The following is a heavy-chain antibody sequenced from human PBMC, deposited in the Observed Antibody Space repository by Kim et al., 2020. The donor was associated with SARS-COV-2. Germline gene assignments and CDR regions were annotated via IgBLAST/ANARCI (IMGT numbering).Heavy chain of an antibody. Sequence: GGSLRLSCAASGFTFSSYGMHWVRQAPGKGLEWVAVISYDGSNKYYADSVKGRFTISRDNSKNTLYLQMNSLRAEDTAVYYCAKDGSGEYYYDSSGPLDYWGQGTLVTVSS. D-gene: IGHD3-22*01. CDR2: ISYDGSNK. CDR3: AKDGSGEYYYDSSGPLDY. V-gene: IGHV3-30*18. J-gene: IGHJ4*02. CDR1: GFTFSSYG.